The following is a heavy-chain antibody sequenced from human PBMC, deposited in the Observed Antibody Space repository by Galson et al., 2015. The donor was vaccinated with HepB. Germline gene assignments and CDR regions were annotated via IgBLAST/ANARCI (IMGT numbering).Heavy chain of an antibody. CDR2: ISYDGSNK. Sequence: SLRLSCAASGFTFSSYAMHWVRQAPGKGLEWVAVISYDGSNKYYADSAKGRFTISRDNSKNTLYLQMNSLRAEDTAVYYCARDLIPAAILRGPTPYYYYGMDVWGQGTTVTVSS. D-gene: IGHD2-2*01. J-gene: IGHJ6*02. V-gene: IGHV3-30-3*01. CDR3: ARDLIPAAILRGPTPYYYYGMDV. CDR1: GFTFSSYA.